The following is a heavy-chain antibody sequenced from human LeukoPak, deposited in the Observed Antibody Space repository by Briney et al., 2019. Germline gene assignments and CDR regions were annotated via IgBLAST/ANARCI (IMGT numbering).Heavy chain of an antibody. CDR3: ARDLWAYCSSTSCYGFDY. CDR2: ISAYNGNT. D-gene: IGHD2-2*01. Sequence: GASVKVSCKASGYTFTSYDISWVRQAPGQGLEWMGWISAYNGNTNYAQKLQGRVTMTTDTSTSTAYMELRSLTSDDTAVYYCARDLWAYCSSTSCYGFDYWGQGTLVTVSS. J-gene: IGHJ4*02. V-gene: IGHV1-18*01. CDR1: GYTFTSYD.